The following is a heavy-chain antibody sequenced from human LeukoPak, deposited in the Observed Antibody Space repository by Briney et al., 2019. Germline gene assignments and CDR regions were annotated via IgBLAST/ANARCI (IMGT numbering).Heavy chain of an antibody. D-gene: IGHD6-6*01. CDR1: GYTFTSYD. J-gene: IGHJ5*02. CDR2: MNPNSGNT. V-gene: IGHV1-8*01. Sequence: ASVKVSCKASGYTFTSYDINWVRQATGQGLEGMGWMNPNSGNTGYAQKFQGRVTMTRNTSISTAYMELSSLRSEDTAVYYCARVVAHPNWFDPWGQGTLVTVSS. CDR3: ARVVAHPNWFDP.